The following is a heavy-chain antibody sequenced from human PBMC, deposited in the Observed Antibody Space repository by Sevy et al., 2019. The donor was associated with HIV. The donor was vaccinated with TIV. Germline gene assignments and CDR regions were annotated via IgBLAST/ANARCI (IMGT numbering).Heavy chain of an antibody. J-gene: IGHJ4*02. CDR1: GFTFSSYW. Sequence: GGSLGLSCAASGFTFSSYWMSWVRQAPGKGLEWVSSIKQDGSEKYYVDSVKGRFTISRDNAKNSLYLQMNSLRAADTAVYYCARALVVVPAATLGYWGQGTLVTVSS. V-gene: IGHV3-7*01. CDR3: ARALVVVPAATLGY. CDR2: IKQDGSEK. D-gene: IGHD2-2*01.